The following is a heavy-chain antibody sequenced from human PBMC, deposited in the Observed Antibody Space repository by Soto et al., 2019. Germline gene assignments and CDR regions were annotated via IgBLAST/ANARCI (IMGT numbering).Heavy chain of an antibody. CDR3: ARPPGYISDWYYFDL. Sequence: ASVKVSCKASGYTFIDYYMHWVRQAPGQGFEWMGRISPRSGSTNYAQKFQGRVTMTWDTSLNTAYMELSSLISEDTAVYYCARPPGYISDWYYFDLWGQGTLVTVSS. CDR2: ISPRSGST. CDR1: GYTFIDYY. D-gene: IGHD3-9*01. J-gene: IGHJ4*02. V-gene: IGHV1-2*02.